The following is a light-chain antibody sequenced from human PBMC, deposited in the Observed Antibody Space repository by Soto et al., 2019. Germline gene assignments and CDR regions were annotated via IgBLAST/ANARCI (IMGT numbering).Light chain of an antibody. CDR2: DAS. J-gene: IGKJ5*01. Sequence: IQVTKSPSSLSAPVGDRVTITCPASQDINKNLIWYQQKPGKAPKLLIYDASDLETGVPSRFSGSGSGTGFTFTISSLQPEDFATYYCQQYESLPLTFGQGARLEIK. CDR1: QDINKN. V-gene: IGKV1-33*01. CDR3: QQYESLPLT.